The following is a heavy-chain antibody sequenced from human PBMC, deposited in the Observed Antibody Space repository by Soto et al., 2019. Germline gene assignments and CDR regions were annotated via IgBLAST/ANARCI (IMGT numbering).Heavy chain of an antibody. J-gene: IGHJ4*02. V-gene: IGHV3-23*01. CDR1: GFTFSSYA. CDR2: ISGSGDST. CDR3: ASLGSGSYYDY. D-gene: IGHD1-26*01. Sequence: EVQRLESGGGLVQPGGSLRLSCAASGFTFSSYAMRWVRQAPVKGLEWVSAISGSGDSTYYADSVKGRFTISRDNSKNMLYLQLISLSSEDTAVYYCASLGSGSYYDYWGQGTLVTVSS.